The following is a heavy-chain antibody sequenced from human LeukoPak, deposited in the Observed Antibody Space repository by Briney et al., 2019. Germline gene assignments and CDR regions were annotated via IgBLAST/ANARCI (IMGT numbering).Heavy chain of an antibody. J-gene: IGHJ5*02. CDR3: ARDSAGDYWLDP. CDR1: GGSISSYY. D-gene: IGHD7-27*01. CDR2: IYYSGST. Sequence: SETLSLTCTVSGGSISSYYWSWIRQPPGKGLEWIGYIYYSGSTNYNPSLKTRITMSVDTSKNQFSLKLTSVTTADTAVYFCARDSAGDYWLDPWGQGTPVTVSS. V-gene: IGHV4-59*01.